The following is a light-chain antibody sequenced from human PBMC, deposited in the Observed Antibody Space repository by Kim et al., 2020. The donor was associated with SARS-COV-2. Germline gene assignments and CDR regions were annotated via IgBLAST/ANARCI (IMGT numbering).Light chain of an antibody. Sequence: SYELTQPPSVSVSPGQTASITCSGYKLGDKYVSWYQQKPGQSPVVVTYQDNQRPSGIPERFSGSNSGNTATLTISGTQAMDEADFYCQAWDSSTHNYVFGPGTQLTVL. V-gene: IGLV3-1*01. J-gene: IGLJ1*01. CDR2: QDN. CDR1: KLGDKY. CDR3: QAWDSSTHNYV.